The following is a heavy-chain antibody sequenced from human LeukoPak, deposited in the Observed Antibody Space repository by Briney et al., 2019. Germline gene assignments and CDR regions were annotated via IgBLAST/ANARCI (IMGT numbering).Heavy chain of an antibody. Sequence: GGSLRLSCAASGFTFSSYSMNWVRQAPGKGLEWVSSISSSSSYIYYADSVKGRFTISRDNAKNSLYLQMNSLRAEDTAVYYCAKVPGYSSGWYVYWGQGTLVTVSS. J-gene: IGHJ4*02. CDR2: ISSSSSYI. D-gene: IGHD6-19*01. CDR3: AKVPGYSSGWYVY. CDR1: GFTFSSYS. V-gene: IGHV3-21*01.